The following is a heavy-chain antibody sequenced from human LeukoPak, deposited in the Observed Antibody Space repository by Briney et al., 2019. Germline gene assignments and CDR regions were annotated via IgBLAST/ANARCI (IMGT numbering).Heavy chain of an antibody. CDR3: AKDRIAVAGTPGY. D-gene: IGHD6-19*01. CDR2: ISYDGSNK. Sequence: PGGSLRPSYAASGFTFSSYGMHWVRQAPGKGLEWVAVISYDGSNKYYADSVKGRFTISRDNSKNTLYLQMNSLRAGDTAVYYCAKDRIAVAGTPGYWGQGTLVTVSS. J-gene: IGHJ4*02. V-gene: IGHV3-30*18. CDR1: GFTFSSYG.